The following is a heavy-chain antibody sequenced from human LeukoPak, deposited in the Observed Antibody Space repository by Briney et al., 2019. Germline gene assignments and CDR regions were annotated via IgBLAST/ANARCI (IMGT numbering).Heavy chain of an antibody. J-gene: IGHJ4*02. CDR2: ISSSGNTT. Sequence: PGGSLRLSCAASGFTFSDFYMSWIRQAPGKGLECVSYISSSGNTTYHADSVKGRFTISRDNAKNSLYLQMSSLRAEDTAVYYCARDGGSSWYFDYWGQGTLVTVSS. V-gene: IGHV3-11*04. D-gene: IGHD6-13*01. CDR3: ARDGGSSWYFDY. CDR1: GFTFSDFY.